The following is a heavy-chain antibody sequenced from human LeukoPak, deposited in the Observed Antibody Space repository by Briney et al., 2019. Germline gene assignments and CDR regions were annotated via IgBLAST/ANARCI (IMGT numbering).Heavy chain of an antibody. CDR3: ARGWGDYGAYYFDY. CDR2: IIPIFGTA. Sequence: ASVKVSCKASGGTFSSYAISWVRQAPGQGLEWMGGIIPIFGTANYAQKFQGRVTITADESTSTAYMELSSLRSEDTAVYYCARGWGDYGAYYFDYWGQGTLVTVSS. J-gene: IGHJ4*02. V-gene: IGHV1-69*13. D-gene: IGHD4-17*01. CDR1: GGTFSSYA.